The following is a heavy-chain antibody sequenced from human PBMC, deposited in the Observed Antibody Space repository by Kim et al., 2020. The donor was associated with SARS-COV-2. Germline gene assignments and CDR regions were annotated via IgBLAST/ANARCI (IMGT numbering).Heavy chain of an antibody. D-gene: IGHD1-26*01. CDR1: GFTFSSYS. CDR3: ARGRIVGHSIDY. Sequence: GGSLRLSCAASGFTFSSYSMNWVRQAPGKGLEWVSSISSSSSYIYYADSVKGRFTISRDNAKNSLYLQMNSLRAEDTAVYYCARGRIVGHSIDYWGQGTLVTVSS. CDR2: ISSSSSYI. V-gene: IGHV3-21*01. J-gene: IGHJ4*02.